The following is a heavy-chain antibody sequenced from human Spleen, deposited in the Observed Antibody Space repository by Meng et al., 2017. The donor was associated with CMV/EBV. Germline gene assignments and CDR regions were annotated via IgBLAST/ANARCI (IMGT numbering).Heavy chain of an antibody. V-gene: IGHV3-21*01. CDR2: ISSGSNII. J-gene: IGHJ4*02. Sequence: GGSLRLSCVGSGFPFGRYTMTWVRQAPGKGLEWVSCISSGSNIITYGDSVRGRFTVSRDNARDSMFLQMNSLTAGDTAVYYCARESRWFGEESSYPLQYWGRGTPVTVSS. D-gene: IGHD3-10*01. CDR3: ARESRWFGEESSYPLQY. CDR1: GFPFGRYT.